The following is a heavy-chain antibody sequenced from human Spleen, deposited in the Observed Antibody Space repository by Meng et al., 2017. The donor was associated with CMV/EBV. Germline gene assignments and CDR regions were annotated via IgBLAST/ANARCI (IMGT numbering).Heavy chain of an antibody. V-gene: IGHV1-2*02. CDR1: GYTFTDYY. J-gene: IGHJ4*02. CDR2: INPKNGGT. Sequence: ASVKVSCKASGYTFTDYYMHWVRQAPGQGLEWMGSINPKNGGTHYAQKFQGRVTMTRDTSIITAYMELSSLGSDDTAVYYCARAHYDILAGYSDYFDYWGQGTLVTVSS. CDR3: ARAHYDILAGYSDYFDY. D-gene: IGHD3-9*01.